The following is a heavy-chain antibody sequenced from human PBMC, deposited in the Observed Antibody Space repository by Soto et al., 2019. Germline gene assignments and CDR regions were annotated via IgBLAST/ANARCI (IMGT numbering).Heavy chain of an antibody. CDR3: ARGYFGSGHKFDY. J-gene: IGHJ4*02. Sequence: GGALRLSCATSGFIFSDDSMNWVRQAPGKGLEWVSSIGHSSDYIYYADSVKGRFTISRDNAKKSLYLQMNSLRAEDTAVYYCARGYFGSGHKFDYWGQGALVTVSS. CDR2: IGHSSDYI. D-gene: IGHD3-10*01. V-gene: IGHV3-21*01. CDR1: GFIFSDDS.